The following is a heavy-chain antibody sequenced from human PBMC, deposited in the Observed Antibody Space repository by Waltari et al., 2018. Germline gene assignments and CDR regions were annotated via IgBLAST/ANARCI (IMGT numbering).Heavy chain of an antibody. D-gene: IGHD1-1*01. CDR2: IYDSANT. Sequence: QVQLPGSGPGVVKSSQTLSLTCTVSGGSISRGGDFASWIRQSPGRGPEWIGVIYDSANTNYNPSLKSRVILTIDISKNQFSLKMRSVTAADTAVYYCARQGLNWNAQRGSQSAFDIWGQGAMVTVSA. V-gene: IGHV4-30-4*08. CDR1: GGSISRGGDF. CDR3: ARQGLNWNAQRGSQSAFDI. J-gene: IGHJ3*02.